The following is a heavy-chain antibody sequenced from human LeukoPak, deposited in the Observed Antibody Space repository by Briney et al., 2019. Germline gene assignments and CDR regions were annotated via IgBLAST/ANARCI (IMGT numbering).Heavy chain of an antibody. J-gene: IGHJ6*02. CDR2: IKSKTDGGTT. V-gene: IGHV3-15*07. Sequence: GGSLRLSCAASGFTFSNAWMNWVRKAPGKGLEWVGLIKSKTDGGTTDYAALVKGRFTISRDDSKNTLYLQMNSLKTEDTAVYYCTTRSSSGWYYYYGMDVWGQGTTVTVSS. D-gene: IGHD6-19*01. CDR1: GFTFSNAW. CDR3: TTRSSSGWYYYYGMDV.